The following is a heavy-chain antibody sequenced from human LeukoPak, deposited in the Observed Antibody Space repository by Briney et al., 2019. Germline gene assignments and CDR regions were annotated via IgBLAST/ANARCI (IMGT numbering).Heavy chain of an antibody. CDR3: AKDNDLHY. D-gene: IGHD1-1*01. CDR2: ISGSGGRT. Sequence: GGSLRLSCAASGFTFSSYAMSWVRQAPGKGLEWDSIISGSGGRTDYADSVKGRFTISRDNSKNTLYLQMNSLRAEDTAVYYCAKDNDLHYWGQGTLVTVSS. V-gene: IGHV3-23*01. CDR1: GFTFSSYA. J-gene: IGHJ4*02.